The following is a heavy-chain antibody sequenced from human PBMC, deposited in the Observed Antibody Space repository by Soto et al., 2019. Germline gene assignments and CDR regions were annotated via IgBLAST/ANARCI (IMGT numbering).Heavy chain of an antibody. CDR2: IYYSGST. Sequence: QVQLQESGPGLVKPSQTLSLTCTVSGGSISSGDYYWSWIRQPPGKGLEWIGYIYYSGSTYYNPSLKTRVTIXVXTXXNQFSLKLSSVTAADTAVYYCASRRSRGRALLFDPWGQGTLVTVSS. CDR1: GGSISSGDYY. V-gene: IGHV4-30-4*01. CDR3: ASRRSRGRALLFDP. D-gene: IGHD1-26*01. J-gene: IGHJ5*02.